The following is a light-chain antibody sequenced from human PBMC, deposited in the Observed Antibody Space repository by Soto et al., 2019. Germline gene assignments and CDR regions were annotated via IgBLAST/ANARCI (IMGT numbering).Light chain of an antibody. Sequence: QSVLTQPASVSGSPGQSITISCTGSSSDISGYNYVSWYQQHPGKAPKLMIFEVSNRPSGVSIRFSGSRSGNTASLTISGLQAEDEADYYCSSYAGSSNVFGTGTKVTVL. J-gene: IGLJ1*01. V-gene: IGLV2-14*01. CDR1: SSDISGYNY. CDR3: SSYAGSSNV. CDR2: EVS.